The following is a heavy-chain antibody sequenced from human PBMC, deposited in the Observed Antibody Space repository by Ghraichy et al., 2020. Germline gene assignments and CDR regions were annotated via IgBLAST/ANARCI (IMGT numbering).Heavy chain of an antibody. CDR3: ARRAIGWFDP. J-gene: IGHJ5*02. D-gene: IGHD2-2*02. CDR1: GGSISSGGYY. V-gene: IGHV4-31*03. Sequence: SETLSLTCTVSGGSISSGGYYWSWIRQHPGKGLEWIGYIYYSGSTYYNPSLKSRVTISVDTSKNQFSLKLSSVTAADTAVYYCARRAIGWFDPWGQGTLVTVSS. CDR2: IYYSGST.